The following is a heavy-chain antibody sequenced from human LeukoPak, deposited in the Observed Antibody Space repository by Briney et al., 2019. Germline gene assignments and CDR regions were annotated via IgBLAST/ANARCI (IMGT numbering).Heavy chain of an antibody. CDR1: GFTFNNAW. CDR3: ANLGYSD. D-gene: IGHD5-18*01. CDR2: IKDDGSDR. J-gene: IGHJ4*02. Sequence: PGGSLRLSCAASGFTFNNAWMSWVRQAPGKGLEWVATIKDDGSDRYYVDSVKGRFTISRDNAKNSLYLQMNSPRVEDTAVYYCANLGYSDGGQGTLVSVSS. V-gene: IGHV3-7*01.